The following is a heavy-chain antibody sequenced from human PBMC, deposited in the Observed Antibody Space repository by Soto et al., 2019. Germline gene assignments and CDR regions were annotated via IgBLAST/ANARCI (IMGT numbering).Heavy chain of an antibody. J-gene: IGHJ5*02. V-gene: IGHV3-11*06. CDR1: CFTFVDSY. CDR2: ISPGSRYP. CDR3: VRGVGGGLFDP. D-gene: IGHD2-15*01. Sequence: GSLRLSCAGSCFTFVDSYMSWIRQAPGKGLEWLSYISPGSRYPAYADSVKGRFTISRDNAKRSLYLQMMSLTAEDTAIYYCVRGVGGGLFDPWGQGTMVTVSS.